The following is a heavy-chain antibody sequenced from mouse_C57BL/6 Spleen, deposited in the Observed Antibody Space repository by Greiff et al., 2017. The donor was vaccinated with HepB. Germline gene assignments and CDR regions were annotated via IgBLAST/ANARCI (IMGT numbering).Heavy chain of an antibody. CDR3: ASYGGYLAY. J-gene: IGHJ3*01. CDR1: GFTFSSYA. D-gene: IGHD2-3*01. CDR2: ISDGGSYT. Sequence: EVQRVESGGGLVKPGGSLKLSCAASGFTFSSYAMSWVRQTPEKRLEWVATISDGGSYTYYPDNVKGRFTISRDNAKNNLYLQMSHLKSEDTAMFDCASYGGYLAYWSQGTRVTV. V-gene: IGHV5-4*01.